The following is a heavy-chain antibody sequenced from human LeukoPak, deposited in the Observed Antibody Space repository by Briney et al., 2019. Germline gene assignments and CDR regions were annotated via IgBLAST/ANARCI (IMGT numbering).Heavy chain of an antibody. CDR3: AAGPVGEKYFRH. CDR1: GFTFSSYG. Sequence: GGSLRLSCAASGFTFSSYGMHWVRQAPGKGLEWVAVIWYDGSNKYYADSVKGRFTTSRDNSKNTLYLQMNSLRAEDTAVYYCAAGPVGEKYFRHWGQGTLVTVSS. V-gene: IGHV3-33*01. D-gene: IGHD1-26*01. J-gene: IGHJ1*01. CDR2: IWYDGSNK.